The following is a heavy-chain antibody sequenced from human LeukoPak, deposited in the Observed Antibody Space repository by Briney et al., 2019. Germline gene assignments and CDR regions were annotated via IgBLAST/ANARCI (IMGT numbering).Heavy chain of an antibody. CDR1: GFTFSSYS. D-gene: IGHD1-26*01. CDR2: ISSSSSYI. J-gene: IGHJ2*01. V-gene: IGHV3-21*01. CDR3: ARGVGWYFDL. Sequence: GGSLRLSCAASGFTFSSYSMNWVRQAPGKGLEWVSSISSSSSYIYYADPVKGRFTISRDNAKNSLYLQMNSLRAEDTAVYYCARGVGWYFDLWGRGTLVTVSS.